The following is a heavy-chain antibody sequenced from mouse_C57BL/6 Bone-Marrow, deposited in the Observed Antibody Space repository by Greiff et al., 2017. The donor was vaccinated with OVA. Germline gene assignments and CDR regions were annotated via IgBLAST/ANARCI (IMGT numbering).Heavy chain of an antibody. V-gene: IGHV2-4*01. J-gene: IGHJ4*01. CDR2: IWSGGST. Sequence: QVQLKESGPGLVQPSQSLSITGTVSGFSLTGYGVHGVRRPPGRGLEWLGVIWSGGSTDYNAAFISRLSISKDNSKSQVFFKMNSLQADDTAIYYCAKKMRLRRGGGMDYWGQGTSVTVSS. CDR3: AKKMRLRRGGGMDY. D-gene: IGHD2-4*01. CDR1: GFSLTGYG.